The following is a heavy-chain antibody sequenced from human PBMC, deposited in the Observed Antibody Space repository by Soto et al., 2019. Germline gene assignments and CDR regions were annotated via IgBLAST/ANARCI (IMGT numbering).Heavy chain of an antibody. D-gene: IGHD2-8*01. V-gene: IGHV4-39*01. CDR3: ASSRDCTNGVCYSNFDY. CDR1: GGSISSSSYY. Sequence: SETLSLTCTVSGGSISSSSYYWGWIRQPPGKGLEWIGSIYYSGSTYYNPSLKSRVTISVDTSKNQFSLKLSSVTAADTAVYYCASSRDCTNGVCYSNFDYWGQGTLVTVSS. J-gene: IGHJ4*02. CDR2: IYYSGST.